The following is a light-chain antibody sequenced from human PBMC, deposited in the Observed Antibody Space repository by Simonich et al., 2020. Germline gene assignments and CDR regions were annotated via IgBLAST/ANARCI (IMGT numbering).Light chain of an antibody. J-gene: IGLJ3*02. CDR3: SSYTSSSTWV. CDR2: EGS. CDR1: SSDVGSYNL. V-gene: IGLV2-14*02. Sequence: QSALTQPASVSGSPGQSITISCTGTSSDVGSYNLVSWYQQHPGKAPKLMSYEGSKRPSGVSNRFSGAKSGNTASLTISGLQAEDEADYYCSSYTSSSTWVFGGGTKLTVL.